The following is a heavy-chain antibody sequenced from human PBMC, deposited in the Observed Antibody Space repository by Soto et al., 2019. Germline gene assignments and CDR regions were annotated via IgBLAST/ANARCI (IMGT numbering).Heavy chain of an antibody. J-gene: IGHJ6*02. Sequence: SETLSLTSTVSGGSISSSSYYWGWIRQPPGKGLEWIGSIYYSGSTYYNPSLKSRVTISVDTSKNQFSLKLSSVTAADMAVYYCASLVSGSLYNYGMDVWGQGTTVTVSS. CDR1: GGSISSSSYY. CDR3: ASLVSGSLYNYGMDV. CDR2: IYYSGST. V-gene: IGHV4-39*01. D-gene: IGHD6-19*01.